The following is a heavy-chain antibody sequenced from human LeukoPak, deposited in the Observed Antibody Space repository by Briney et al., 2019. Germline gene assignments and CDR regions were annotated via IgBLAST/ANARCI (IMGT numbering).Heavy chain of an antibody. CDR2: IYPGDSDT. D-gene: IGHD5-18*01. J-gene: IGHJ4*02. V-gene: IGHV5-51*01. CDR3: ASGYSYGNQY. Sequence: GESLKIPCKGSGYSFTSYWIDWVRQLPGKGLDGLGIIYPGDSDTRYSPSFQGQVTISADKSISTAYLQWSSLKASDTAMYYCASGYSYGNQYWGQGTLVTVSS. CDR1: GYSFTSYW.